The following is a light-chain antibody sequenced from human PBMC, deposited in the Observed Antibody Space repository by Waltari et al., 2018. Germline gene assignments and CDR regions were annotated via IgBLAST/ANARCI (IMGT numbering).Light chain of an antibody. J-gene: IGKJ2*01. CDR1: QSVGTY. CDR3: QQRSSWTPHT. V-gene: IGKV3-11*01. Sequence: EIVLTQSPATLSLSPGETATLSCRASQSVGTYLAWYQQKPGQAPRLHIYDASNRATGIPARFRGSGSGTDFTLTISSLEAEDFAVYYCQQRSSWTPHTFGQGARLEIK. CDR2: DAS.